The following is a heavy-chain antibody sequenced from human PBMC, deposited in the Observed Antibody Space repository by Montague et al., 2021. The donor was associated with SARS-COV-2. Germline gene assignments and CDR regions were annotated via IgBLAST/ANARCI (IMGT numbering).Heavy chain of an antibody. CDR1: GGSFSTYS. CDR2: IHHGGST. J-gene: IGHJ6*03. D-gene: IGHD3-10*01. CDR3: ARLGDGVVPSPILGVGPYYSYNYMDV. V-gene: IGHV4-34*01. Sequence: SETLSLTCAVHGGSFSTYSWNWIRQPPGKGLEWIGEIHHGGSTNYNPSLKSRVTISADTSKNQFSLKLTSVAAADTAVYYCARLGDGVVPSPILGVGPYYSYNYMDVGGKGTTVPVSS.